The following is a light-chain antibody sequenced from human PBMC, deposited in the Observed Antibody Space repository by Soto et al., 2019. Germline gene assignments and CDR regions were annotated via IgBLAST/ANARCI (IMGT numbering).Light chain of an antibody. CDR3: KQYNNWPPT. Sequence: EIVMTQSPAILSVSPGERATLSCRASQSVSSNLAWYQQKPGQAHRLLIYGAYTRATGIQARFSGSGSGTEFTLTIRSLQSEDFAVYYCKQYNNWPPTFGQGTKVDIK. V-gene: IGKV3-15*01. J-gene: IGKJ1*01. CDR1: QSVSSN. CDR2: GAY.